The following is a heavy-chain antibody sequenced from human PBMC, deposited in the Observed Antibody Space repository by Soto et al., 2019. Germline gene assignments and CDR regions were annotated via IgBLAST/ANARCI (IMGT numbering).Heavy chain of an antibody. CDR3: ARWKSYESGGHIDYFDY. D-gene: IGHD3-22*01. V-gene: IGHV4-30-4*01. Sequence: SETLSLICNVSGDSISRVGYYWSWVRQPPGKGLEWIGYISYTGSPYNSPSLKSRVTISVDMSKNQFSLKLRSVTAADTAVYYCARWKSYESGGHIDYFDYWGQGTLVTVSS. CDR2: ISYTGSP. J-gene: IGHJ4*02. CDR1: GDSISRVGYY.